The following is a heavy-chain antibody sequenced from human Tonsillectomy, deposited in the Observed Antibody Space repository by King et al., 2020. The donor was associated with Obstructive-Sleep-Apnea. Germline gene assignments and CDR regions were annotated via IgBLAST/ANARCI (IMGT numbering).Heavy chain of an antibody. CDR1: GFIFSTFK. V-gene: IGHV3-21*01. CDR2: IGPSSSDI. J-gene: IGHJ4*02. CDR3: AREQCGVHCFQVDF. Sequence: VQLVESGGGLVKPGGSLRLSCAASGFIFSTFKMNWLRQAPGKGLEWVSSIGPSSSDIYYADSVKGRFTVSRDNAKNSLYLQMNSLRAGDTAVYYCAREQCGVHCFQVDFWGQGTLVTVSS. D-gene: IGHD2-21*02.